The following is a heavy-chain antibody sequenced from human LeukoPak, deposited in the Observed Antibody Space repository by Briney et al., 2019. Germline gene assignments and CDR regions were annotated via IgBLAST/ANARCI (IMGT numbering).Heavy chain of an antibody. V-gene: IGHV1-46*01. D-gene: IGHD2-2*01. CDR3: ARGGVDDCSSTSCYVPFDY. J-gene: IGHJ4*02. CDR2: INPSGGST. Sequence: GASVKVSCKASGYTFTSYYMHWVRQAPGQGLEWMGIINPSGGSTSYAQKFQGRVTMTRDTSTSTVYMELSSLRSEDTAVYYCARGGVDDCSSTSCYVPFDYWGQGTLVTVSS. CDR1: GYTFTSYY.